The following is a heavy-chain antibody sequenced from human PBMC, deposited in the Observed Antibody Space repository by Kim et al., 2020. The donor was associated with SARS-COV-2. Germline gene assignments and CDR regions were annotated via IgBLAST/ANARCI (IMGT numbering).Heavy chain of an antibody. CDR2: IYYSGST. V-gene: IGHV4-31*03. J-gene: IGHJ4*02. Sequence: SETLSLTCTVSGGSISSGGYYWSWIRQHPGKGLEWIGYIYYSGSTYYNPSLKSRVTISVDTSKNQFSLKLSSVTAADTAVYYCARSGRIYSGYDFPSYYFDYWGQGTLVTVSS. CDR1: GGSISSGGYY. D-gene: IGHD5-12*01. CDR3: ARSGRIYSGYDFPSYYFDY.